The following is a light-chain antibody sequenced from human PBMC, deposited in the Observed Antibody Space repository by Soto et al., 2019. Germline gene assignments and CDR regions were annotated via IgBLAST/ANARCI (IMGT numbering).Light chain of an antibody. CDR1: QTINSW. CDR2: KAS. CDR3: QQYNTYSFT. Sequence: DIQMTQSPSTLSASVGDRVIITCRASQTINSWLAWYQQKPGKAPKLLIYKASNLESGVPSRFSGSGSGTEVTLTISSLQPDDFATYHCQQYNTYSFTFGQGTKLEIK. J-gene: IGKJ2*01. V-gene: IGKV1-5*03.